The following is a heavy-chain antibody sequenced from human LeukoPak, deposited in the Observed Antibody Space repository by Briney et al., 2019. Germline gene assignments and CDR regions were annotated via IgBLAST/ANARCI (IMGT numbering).Heavy chain of an antibody. V-gene: IGHV3-73*01. CDR2: IRSKANSYAT. D-gene: IGHD6-13*01. Sequence: GGSLKLSCAASGFTFSGSAMHWVRQASGKGLEWVGRIRSKANSYATAYAASVKGRFTISRDDSKNTAYLQMNSLKTEDTAVYYCTRMPGQLLRDYYYGMDVWGQGTTVTVSS. J-gene: IGHJ6*02. CDR3: TRMPGQLLRDYYYGMDV. CDR1: GFTFSGSA.